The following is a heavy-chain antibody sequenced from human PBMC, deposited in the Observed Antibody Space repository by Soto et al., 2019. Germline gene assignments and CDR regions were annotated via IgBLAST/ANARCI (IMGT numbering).Heavy chain of an antibody. CDR2: IHYSGTT. J-gene: IGHJ4*02. CDR3: ARISRTYYNRLDY. Sequence: PSETLSLTCTVSGGSISNSDYYWSWIRQTPGRGLECIGYIHYSGTTYFNPSLKSRVTISVDTSKNQFSLNLSSVTAADTAVYYCARISRTYYNRLDYWGQGVPVTVSS. V-gene: IGHV4-30-4*01. CDR1: GGSISNSDYY. D-gene: IGHD3-10*01.